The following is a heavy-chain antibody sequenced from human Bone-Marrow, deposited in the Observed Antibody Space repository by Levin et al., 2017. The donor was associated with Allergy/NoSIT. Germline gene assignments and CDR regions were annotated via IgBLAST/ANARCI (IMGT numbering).Heavy chain of an antibody. CDR3: ARDRGREMLDL. D-gene: IGHD3-16*01. Sequence: ASVKVSCKVSGYTFTGSYLHWVRQAPGQGLEWMGWLNPGNGDTHYAEKFQGRVTMARDTSVSTAYMDLTRLTSDDTAIYYCARDRGREMLDLWGQGTLVTVSS. V-gene: IGHV1-2*02. CDR1: GYTFTGSY. CDR2: LNPGNGDT. J-gene: IGHJ5*02.